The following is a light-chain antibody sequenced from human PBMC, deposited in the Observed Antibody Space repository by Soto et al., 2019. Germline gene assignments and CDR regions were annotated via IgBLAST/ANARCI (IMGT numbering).Light chain of an antibody. V-gene: IGKV3-20*01. J-gene: IGKJ2*01. CDR3: QQYHASPMNP. CDR1: QSVRSTF. CDR2: GAS. Sequence: VLPQSPDTLSLSPGDRVTLSCRASQSVRSTFLAWYQQKPGQAPRLLIYGASNRATGIPDRLSGSASGTDFTLTISRLEPDSSAVYYCQQYHASPMNPFGQGNKREIK.